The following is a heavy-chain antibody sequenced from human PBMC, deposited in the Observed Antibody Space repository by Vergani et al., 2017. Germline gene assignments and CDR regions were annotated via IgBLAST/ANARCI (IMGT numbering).Heavy chain of an antibody. D-gene: IGHD2-2*02. Sequence: EVQLVESGGRLVQRGGSLRLSCAASGFTFSSYAMNWVRQAPGRGLEWISYISSSSTTIFYADSVRGRFTISRDNAKNSLYLQVRSLRLEDTGVYHCVRDRGLCAGGRCYTEAWDYWGQGTPVTVSS. J-gene: IGHJ4*02. V-gene: IGHV3-48*01. CDR1: GFTFSSYA. CDR3: VRDRGLCAGGRCYTEAWDY. CDR2: ISSSSTTI.